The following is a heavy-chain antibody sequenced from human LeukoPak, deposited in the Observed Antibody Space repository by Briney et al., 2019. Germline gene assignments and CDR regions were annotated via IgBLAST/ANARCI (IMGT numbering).Heavy chain of an antibody. D-gene: IGHD4-23*01. CDR3: AKAVPKAVVTPSFDY. V-gene: IGHV3-23*01. Sequence: GGSLRLSCAASGFTFSDNYMTWVRQAPGKGLEWVSAISGSAVSTYYADSVKGRFTISRDNSKNTLYLQMNSLRVEDTAVYYCAKAVPKAVVTPSFDYWGQGTLVTVSS. CDR1: GFTFSDNY. J-gene: IGHJ4*02. CDR2: ISGSAVST.